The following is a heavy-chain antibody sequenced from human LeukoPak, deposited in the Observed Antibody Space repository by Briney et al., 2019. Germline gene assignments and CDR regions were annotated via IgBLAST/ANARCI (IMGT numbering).Heavy chain of an antibody. Sequence: PSETLFLTCTVSGDAISTSFYYWDCIRQPPGKGLEWIGGIYSGTTYYNPSLKSRVTISVDTSKNQFSLKLSSVTAADTAVYYCARAPRGYSSGLGWDYFDYWGQGTLVTVSS. CDR2: IYSGTT. D-gene: IGHD5-18*01. CDR3: ARAPRGYSSGLGWDYFDY. V-gene: IGHV4-39*07. CDR1: GDAISTSFYY. J-gene: IGHJ4*02.